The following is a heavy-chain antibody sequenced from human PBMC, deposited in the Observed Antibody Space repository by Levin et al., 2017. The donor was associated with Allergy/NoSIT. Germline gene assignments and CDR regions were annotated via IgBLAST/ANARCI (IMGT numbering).Heavy chain of an antibody. D-gene: IGHD1-26*01. CDR3: ARWAPTTTTGALDV. CDR1: GDSINSYW. CDR2: VSLGDYVP. V-gene: IGHV5-51*01. Sequence: GASVKVSCKGSGDSINSYWIAWVRQMPGKGLEWMGIVSLGDYVPIYSPSFEGQVTLSADKSVTTAYLQWSSLEASDTGIYYCARWAPTTTTGALDVWGQGTMVTVSS. J-gene: IGHJ3*01.